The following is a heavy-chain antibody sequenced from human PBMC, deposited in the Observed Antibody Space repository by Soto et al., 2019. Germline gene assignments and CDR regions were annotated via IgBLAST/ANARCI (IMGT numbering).Heavy chain of an antibody. Sequence: GGSLRLSCTASGFTFDDYAMHWVRQAPGKGLEWVSGISWNSDNIGYADSVKGRFTISRDNAKNSLYLQMNSLRAEDTALYYCAKDWNSSRWSSIFDYWGQGTLVTVS. CDR3: AKDWNSSRWSSIFDY. J-gene: IGHJ4*02. CDR2: ISWNSDNI. CDR1: GFTFDDYA. D-gene: IGHD6-13*01. V-gene: IGHV3-9*01.